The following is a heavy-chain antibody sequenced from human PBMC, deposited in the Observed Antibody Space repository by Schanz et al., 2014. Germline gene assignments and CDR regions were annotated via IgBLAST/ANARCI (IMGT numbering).Heavy chain of an antibody. CDR3: ARGLIVGDGQHFYFSYGLDG. D-gene: IGHD1-26*01. J-gene: IGHJ6*02. CDR2: IRQVVRAK. V-gene: IGHV3-7*01. CDR1: GFSFSSHW. Sequence: EVQLVESGGTLVRPGGSLRLSCAASGFSFSSHWMTLVRQAPGRGLEWVSNIRQVVRAKYYVDSVRGRFTISRDNIASSLFLQMNSLRAEDSAVYYCARGLIVGDGQHFYFSYGLDGWGQGTTVTVSS.